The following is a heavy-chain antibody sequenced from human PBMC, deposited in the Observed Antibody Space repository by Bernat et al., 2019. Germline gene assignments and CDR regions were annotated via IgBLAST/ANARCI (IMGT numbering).Heavy chain of an antibody. J-gene: IGHJ4*02. Sequence: QVQLQESGPGLVKPSETLSLTCAVSGYSISSGYYWGWIRQPPGKGLEWIGSIFHSGTTYYNPSLKSRLTISLDTSKNQFSLKLSSVTAADTAVYYCARGGYDFLTGFYMAGDFDYWGQGTLVTVSS. CDR1: GYSISSGYY. CDR3: ARGGYDFLTGFYMAGDFDY. CDR2: IFHSGTT. D-gene: IGHD3-9*01. V-gene: IGHV4-38-2*01.